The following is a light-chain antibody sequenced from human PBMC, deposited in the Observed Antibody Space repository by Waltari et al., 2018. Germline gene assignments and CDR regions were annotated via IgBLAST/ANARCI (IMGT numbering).Light chain of an antibody. CDR1: SSNIGSYHL. CDR3: CSYAGSNSWV. J-gene: IGLJ3*02. Sequence: QSALIQPASVSGSPGQSITISCTGTSSNIGSYHLVSWDQQYPGKAPKVMIYEVYKRPSGVSNRFSGSKSGNTASLTISGLQAEDETDYYCCSYAGSNSWVFGGGTKVTVL. CDR2: EVY. V-gene: IGLV2-23*02.